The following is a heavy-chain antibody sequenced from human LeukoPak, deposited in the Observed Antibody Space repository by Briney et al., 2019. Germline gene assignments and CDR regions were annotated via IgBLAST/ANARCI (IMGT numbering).Heavy chain of an antibody. D-gene: IGHD2-2*01. Sequence: ASVKVSCKVSGYTLTELSMHWVRQAPGKGLEWMGGFDPEDGETIYAQKFQGRVTMTEDTSTDTAYMELSSLRSEDTAVYYCASEGYCSRTSCYAYYYYGMDVWGQGTTVTVSS. CDR1: GYTLTELS. V-gene: IGHV1-24*01. J-gene: IGHJ6*02. CDR3: ASEGYCSRTSCYAYYYYGMDV. CDR2: FDPEDGET.